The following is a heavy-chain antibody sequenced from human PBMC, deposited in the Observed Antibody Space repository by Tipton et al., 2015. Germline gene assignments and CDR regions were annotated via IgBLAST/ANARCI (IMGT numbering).Heavy chain of an antibody. J-gene: IGHJ4*02. V-gene: IGHV4-61*01. Sequence: TLSLTCTVSGGSVSSVSYYWGWIRQTPGKGLEWIGYISQRDGTNYNPSLKSRVTISTDTSKTQFSLKMSFVTASDTAVYYCARARGRHGGLFDSWGQGILVTVSS. CDR1: GGSVSSVSYY. CDR3: ARARGRHGGLFDS. CDR2: ISQRDGT. D-gene: IGHD4-23*01.